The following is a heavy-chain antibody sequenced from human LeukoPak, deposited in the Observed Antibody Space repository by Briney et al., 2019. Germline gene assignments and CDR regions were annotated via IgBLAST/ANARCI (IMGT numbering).Heavy chain of an antibody. CDR2: IKQDGSEK. J-gene: IGHJ4*02. CDR3: ARDPEGGFGDPLFDY. Sequence: PGGSLRLSCAASGFTFSSYWMSWVRQAPGKGLEWVANIKQDGSEKYYVDSVKGRFTISRDNAKNSLYLQMNSLRAEDTAVYYCARDPEGGFGDPLFDYWGQGTLVTVSS. D-gene: IGHD3-10*01. V-gene: IGHV3-7*01. CDR1: GFTFSSYW.